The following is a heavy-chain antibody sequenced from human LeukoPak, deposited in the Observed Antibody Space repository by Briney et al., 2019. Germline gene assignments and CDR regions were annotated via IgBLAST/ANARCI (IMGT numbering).Heavy chain of an antibody. CDR3: AKDRDYDSSGYYL. V-gene: IGHV3-23*01. Sequence: GGSLRLSCAASGFTLSDYDMNWVRQAPGKGLEWVSTIRSSGGGTYYADSVKGRFTISRDNSKNTLYLQMNSLRAEDTAVYYCAKDRDYDSSGYYLWGEGTLVTVSS. D-gene: IGHD3-22*01. CDR2: IRSSGGGT. CDR1: GFTLSDYD. J-gene: IGHJ5*02.